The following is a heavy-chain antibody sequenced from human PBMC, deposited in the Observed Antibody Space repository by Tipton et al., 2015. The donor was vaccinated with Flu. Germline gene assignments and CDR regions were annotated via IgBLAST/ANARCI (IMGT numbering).Heavy chain of an antibody. CDR3: ARGFIRLCDY. CDR2: INPSGTTR. CDR1: GFRFNSYA. Sequence: GSLRLSCAASGFRFNSYAMNWVRQAPGKGLEWVSFINPSGTTRYYADSVKGRFTISRDNAENSLYLQMNSLRAEDTAVYYCARGFIRLCDYWGQGTLVTVSS. J-gene: IGHJ4*02. V-gene: IGHV3-48*03. D-gene: IGHD3-16*01.